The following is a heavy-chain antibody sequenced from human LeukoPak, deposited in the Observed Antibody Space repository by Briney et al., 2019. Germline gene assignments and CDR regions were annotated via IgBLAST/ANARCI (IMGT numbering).Heavy chain of an antibody. V-gene: IGHV4-30-4*07. J-gene: IGHJ4*02. CDR1: GVSISSGGSS. Sequence: SETLSLTCAVSGVSISSGGSSWTWIRQPPGKGLEWIGYIYYSGSTYYNASLKSRVTISIDTSKNQFALKLSSVTAADTAVYYCARAFPYCSGGSCPYGFDYWGQGTLVTVSS. D-gene: IGHD2-15*01. CDR3: ARAFPYCSGGSCPYGFDY. CDR2: IYYSGST.